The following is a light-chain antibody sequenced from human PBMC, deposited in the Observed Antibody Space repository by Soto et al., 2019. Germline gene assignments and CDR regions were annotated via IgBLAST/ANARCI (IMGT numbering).Light chain of an antibody. CDR3: QQYNNWPPWT. CDR1: QSVSTN. J-gene: IGKJ1*01. CDR2: GAF. Sequence: IVMTQSPATLSVSPGERATLSCRASQSVSTNLAWYQHKPGQAPRLLIHGAFTRATGIPARFSGSGSGTEFTLTISNLQSEDFEVYYCQQYNNWPPWTFGQGTKVEIK. V-gene: IGKV3-15*01.